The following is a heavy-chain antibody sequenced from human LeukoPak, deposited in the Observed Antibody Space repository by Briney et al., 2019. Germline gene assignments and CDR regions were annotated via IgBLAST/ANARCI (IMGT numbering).Heavy chain of an antibody. Sequence: GGSLRLSCAASGLTFSSYTMNWVRQAPGKGLEWVSYISSSSGTIYYADSVKGRFTISRDNAKNSLYLQMNSLRAEDTALYYCAKDENYYGSGSPEYFQHWGQGTLVTVSS. CDR3: AKDENYYGSGSPEYFQH. V-gene: IGHV3-48*04. D-gene: IGHD3-10*01. CDR2: ISSSSGTI. J-gene: IGHJ1*01. CDR1: GLTFSSYT.